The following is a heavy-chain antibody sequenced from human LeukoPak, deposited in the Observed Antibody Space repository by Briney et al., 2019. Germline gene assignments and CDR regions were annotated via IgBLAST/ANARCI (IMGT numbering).Heavy chain of an antibody. V-gene: IGHV4-39*07. CDR1: GGSISSSSYH. J-gene: IGHJ4*02. CDR3: ARRISITRTTTMDY. Sequence: PSETLSLTCTVSGGSISSSSYHWGWIRQPPRKGLEWIGSIYYSGSTYYNPSLKSRVTISVDTSKYQFSLKLSSVTAADTAVYYCARRISITRTTTMDYWGQGNLVTVSS. D-gene: IGHD1-14*01. CDR2: IYYSGST.